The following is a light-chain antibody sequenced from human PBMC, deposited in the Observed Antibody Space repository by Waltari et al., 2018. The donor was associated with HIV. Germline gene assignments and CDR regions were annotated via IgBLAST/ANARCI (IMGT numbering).Light chain of an antibody. J-gene: IGLJ3*02. CDR3: QSTDFDGTWV. CDR1: ALPKKY. V-gene: IGLV3-25*03. CDR2: KDI. Sequence: SYDLTQTPSLSMSPGQTARINCSRGALPKKYSSWYRQKAGQAPVFLLYKDIERPSGIPERISGSEAGTGITLTISGVQAEDEGDYFCQSTDFDGTWVFGGGTRLTVL.